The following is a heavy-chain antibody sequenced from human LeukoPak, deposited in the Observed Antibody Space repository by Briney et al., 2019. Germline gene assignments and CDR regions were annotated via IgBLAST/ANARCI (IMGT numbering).Heavy chain of an antibody. CDR2: INHSGST. J-gene: IGHJ4*02. D-gene: IGHD3-22*01. V-gene: IGHV4-34*01. Sequence: PSETLSLTCAVYGGSFSDYYWSWIRQPPEKGLEWIGEINHSGSTNYNPSLKSRVTISVDTSKNQFSLKLSSVTAADTAVYYCARVYYRDYYDSSGYYGPLDYWGQGALVTVSS. CDR3: ARVYYRDYYDSSGYYGPLDY. CDR1: GGSFSDYY.